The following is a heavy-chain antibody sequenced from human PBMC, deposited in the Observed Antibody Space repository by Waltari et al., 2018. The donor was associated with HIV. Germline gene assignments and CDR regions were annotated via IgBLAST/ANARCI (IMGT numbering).Heavy chain of an antibody. CDR1: GGSISGYY. V-gene: IGHV4-4*07. CDR2: MSTSGST. Sequence: QVQLQESGPGLVKPSETLSLTCTVSGGSISGYYWSWIRQPGGKGLEWIGRMSTSGSTNYKAPLESRVTMSVDTSKNQFSLKLSSVTAADTAVYYCARENDTSWRALGHWGQGTLVTVSS. J-gene: IGHJ4*02. CDR3: ARENDTSWRALGH. D-gene: IGHD3-16*01.